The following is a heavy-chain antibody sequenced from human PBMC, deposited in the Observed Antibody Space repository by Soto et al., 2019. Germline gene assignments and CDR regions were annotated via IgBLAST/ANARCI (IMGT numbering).Heavy chain of an antibody. Sequence: QVHLVQAGDEVKKPGASVKVSCKGSGYAFTTYGITWVRQAPGQGLGWMGWISAHNGNTNYAQKLQGRVTVTRDTSTSTAYMELRSLRSDDTAVYYCARGRYGDYWGQGALVTVSS. CDR2: ISAHNGNT. D-gene: IGHD1-1*01. CDR1: GYAFTTYG. J-gene: IGHJ4*02. V-gene: IGHV1-18*01. CDR3: ARGRYGDY.